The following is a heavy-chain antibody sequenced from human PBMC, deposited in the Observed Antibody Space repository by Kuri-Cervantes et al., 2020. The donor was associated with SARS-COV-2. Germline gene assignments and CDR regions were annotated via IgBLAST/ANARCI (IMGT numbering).Heavy chain of an antibody. V-gene: IGHV3-21*01. CDR2: ISFSGSYM. J-gene: IGHJ4*02. CDR3: TRRRDGYNQGYSDL. Sequence: GGSLRLSCAASGFTFSDYSMNWVRQAPGKGLEWVSYISFSGSYMYYADSVKGRFTISRDNAKNSVYLQMDSLRAEDTALYYCTRRRDGYNQGYSDLWGQGTLVTVSS. CDR1: GFTFSDYS. D-gene: IGHD5-24*01.